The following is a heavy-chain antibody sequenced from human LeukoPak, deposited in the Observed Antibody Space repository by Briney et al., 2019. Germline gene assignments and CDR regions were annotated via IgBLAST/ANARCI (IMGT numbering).Heavy chain of an antibody. J-gene: IGHJ4*02. CDR2: IRYDGSNQ. Sequence: GGSLRLSCAASGFTFSDYGMHWVRQAPGKGLEWVAFIRYDGSNQFYADSVKGRFTISRDNAKNTLYLQMNSLRAEDTAVYYCTRGGVDYWGQGTLVTVSS. CDR3: TRGGVDY. CDR1: GFTFSDYG. V-gene: IGHV3-30*02.